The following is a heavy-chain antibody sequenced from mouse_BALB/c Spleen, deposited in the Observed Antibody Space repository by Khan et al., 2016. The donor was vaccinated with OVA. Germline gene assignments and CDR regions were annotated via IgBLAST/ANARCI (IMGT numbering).Heavy chain of an antibody. Sequence: QVRLQQSGAELVMPGASVKMSCKASGYTFTDYWMHWVKQRPGQGLEWIGAIDTSDSYTSYNQKFKGKATLTVDESSSTAYMQLSSLTSEDSAVYYCARPDYGSSSAWCAYWGQGTLVTVSA. CDR1: GYTFTDYW. J-gene: IGHJ3*01. V-gene: IGHV1-69*01. CDR3: ARPDYGSSSAWCAY. D-gene: IGHD1-1*01. CDR2: IDTSDSYT.